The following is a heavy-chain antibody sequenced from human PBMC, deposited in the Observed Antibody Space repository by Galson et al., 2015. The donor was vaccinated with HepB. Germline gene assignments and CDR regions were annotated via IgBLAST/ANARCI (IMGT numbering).Heavy chain of an antibody. CDR2: INSDGSST. V-gene: IGHV3-74*01. Sequence: SLRLSCAASGFTFSSYWMHWVRQAPGKGLVWVSRINSDGSSTSYADSVKGRFTISRDNAKNTLYLQMNSLRAEDTAVYYCARDPERMYYYDSSGYYKRYYFDYWGQGTLVTVSS. D-gene: IGHD3-22*01. CDR1: GFTFSSYW. CDR3: ARDPERMYYYDSSGYYKRYYFDY. J-gene: IGHJ4*02.